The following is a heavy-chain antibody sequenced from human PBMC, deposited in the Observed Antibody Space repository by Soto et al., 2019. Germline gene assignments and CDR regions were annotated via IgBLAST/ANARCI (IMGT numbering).Heavy chain of an antibody. V-gene: IGHV1-58*01. CDR1: VFTFTSSA. CDR3: EAGPWGSDY. Sequence: ASXKVSCKASVFTFTSSAVQWVRQARGQRXXXXXXXVXXXRKXXYEXXXXXXXKXXXDXXXSTAYMELSSLRSEDTAVYYCEAGPWGSDYWGQGTLVTVSS. CDR2: XVXXXRKX. J-gene: IGHJ4*02. D-gene: IGHD3-16*01.